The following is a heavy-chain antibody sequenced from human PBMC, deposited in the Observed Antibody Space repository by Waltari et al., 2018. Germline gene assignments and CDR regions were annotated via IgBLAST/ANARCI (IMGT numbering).Heavy chain of an antibody. Sequence: EVRLVESGGGLVQPGGSLRLSCATSGFSFSDYWMSWVRQAPGKGRGGVAHIKQGGSEKFYVDSVKGRFTISRDDADNSLFLQMDSLRADDTAVYYCARGGKDGSWDYWGQGTLVPVSP. CDR1: GFSFSDYW. J-gene: IGHJ4*02. CDR2: IKQGGSEK. CDR3: ARGGKDGSWDY. V-gene: IGHV3-7*01. D-gene: IGHD3-10*01.